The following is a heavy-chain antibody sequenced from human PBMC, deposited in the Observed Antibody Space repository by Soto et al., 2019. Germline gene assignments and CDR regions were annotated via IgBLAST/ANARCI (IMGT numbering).Heavy chain of an antibody. D-gene: IGHD6-13*01. V-gene: IGHV4-61*01. J-gene: IGHJ6*02. Sequence: QVQLQESGPGLVKPSETLSLTCTVSGGSVSSGNYYWTWIRQPPGKGLEWIGYIFHIGSTNYNPSLESRVTMSVDTSRDQFSLKLTSVTAADTAVYYCARAGTFSSPDYYYGLDVWGQGTTVTVSS. CDR2: IFHIGST. CDR1: GGSVSSGNYY. CDR3: ARAGTFSSPDYYYGLDV.